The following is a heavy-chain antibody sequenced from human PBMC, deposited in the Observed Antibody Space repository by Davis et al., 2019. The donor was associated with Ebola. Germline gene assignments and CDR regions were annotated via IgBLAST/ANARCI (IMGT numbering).Heavy chain of an antibody. CDR2: ISHDGATA. CDR3: VTRQGF. Sequence: GESLKIPFTSSGFTFSNYPMYWVRQAPGKGLDWVSIISHDGATAYYADSVKGRLTISRDNSKNTLYLQMNSLRAEDTAVYYCVTRQGFWGQGTLVTVSS. V-gene: IGHV3-30*14. J-gene: IGHJ4*02. CDR1: GFTFSNYP.